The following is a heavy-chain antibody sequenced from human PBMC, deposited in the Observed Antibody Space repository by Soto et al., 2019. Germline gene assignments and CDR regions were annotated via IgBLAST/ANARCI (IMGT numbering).Heavy chain of an antibody. Sequence: QVQLVESGGGVVQPGRSLRLSCAASEFTFIGYAMHWVRQAPGKGLEWVAVISYDGSNKYYADSVKGRFTISRDNSINTLHLQMNSLRAEDTAVYYCARDREQWADYYYYGMDVWGQGTTVTVS. V-gene: IGHV3-30-3*01. J-gene: IGHJ6*02. CDR1: EFTFIGYA. D-gene: IGHD6-19*01. CDR2: ISYDGSNK. CDR3: ARDREQWADYYYYGMDV.